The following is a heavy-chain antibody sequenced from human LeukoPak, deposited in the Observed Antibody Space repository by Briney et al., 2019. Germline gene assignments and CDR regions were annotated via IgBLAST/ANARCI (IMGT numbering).Heavy chain of an antibody. D-gene: IGHD3-10*01. CDR1: GDSISSSSHY. CDR2: IYYSGST. V-gene: IGHV4-39*01. Sequence: SETLSLTCTVSGDSISSSSHYWGWIRQPPGEGPEWIGSIYYSGSTYYNPSLKSRVTISVDTSKNQFSLKLSSVTAADTAVYFCARHRGYYGSGSKLDCWGQGTLVTVSS. J-gene: IGHJ4*02. CDR3: ARHRGYYGSGSKLDC.